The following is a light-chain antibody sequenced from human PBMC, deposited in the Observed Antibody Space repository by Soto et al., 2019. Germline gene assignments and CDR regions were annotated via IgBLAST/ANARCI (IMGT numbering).Light chain of an antibody. CDR3: QQSNSSPPT. J-gene: IGKJ4*01. CDR1: QSISSSN. CDR2: AAS. V-gene: IGKV3D-20*02. Sequence: EIMLTQSPGTLSLSPGERATLSCRPSQSISSSNLAWYQQKPGQAPRLLIYAASTLQAGVPSRFRGSGSGTDFTLTISSLQPEDFATYFCQQSNSSPPTFGGGTKVDIK.